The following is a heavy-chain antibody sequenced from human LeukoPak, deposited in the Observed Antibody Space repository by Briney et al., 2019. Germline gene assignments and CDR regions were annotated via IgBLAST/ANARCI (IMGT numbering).Heavy chain of an antibody. CDR3: ATEYSYAFDI. V-gene: IGHV3-33*01. CDR1: GFTFSSYG. Sequence: GRSLRLSCAASGFTFSSYGMHWVRQAPGKGLEWVAVIWYDGSNKYYADPVKGRFTISRDNSKNTLYLQMNSLRAEDTAVYYCATEYSYAFDIWGQGTMVTVSS. D-gene: IGHD5-18*01. CDR2: IWYDGSNK. J-gene: IGHJ3*02.